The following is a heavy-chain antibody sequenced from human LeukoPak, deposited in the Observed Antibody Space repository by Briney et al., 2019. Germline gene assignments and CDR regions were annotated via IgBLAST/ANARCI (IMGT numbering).Heavy chain of an antibody. J-gene: IGHJ4*02. CDR3: ARTMNWNYDYFDY. D-gene: IGHD1-7*01. Sequence: SSETLSLTCTVSGGSISSYYWSWIRQPPGKGLEWIGYIYYSGSTNYNPSLKSRVTISVDTSKNQFSLKLSSVTAADTAVYYCARTMNWNYDYFDYWGQGTLVTVSS. V-gene: IGHV4-59*01. CDR2: IYYSGST. CDR1: GGSISSYY.